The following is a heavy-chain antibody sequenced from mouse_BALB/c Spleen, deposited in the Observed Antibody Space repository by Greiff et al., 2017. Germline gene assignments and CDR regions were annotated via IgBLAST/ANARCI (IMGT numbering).Heavy chain of an antibody. CDR3: ARVVYGSSLYYFDY. D-gene: IGHD1-1*01. V-gene: IGHV1-9*01. Sequence: VQLQQSGAELMKPGASVKISCKATGYTFSSYWIEWVKQRPGHGLEWIGEILPGSGSTNYNEKFKGKATFTADTSSNTAYMQLSSLTSEDSAVYYCARVVYGSSLYYFDYWGQGTTLTVAS. J-gene: IGHJ2*01. CDR1: GYTFSSYW. CDR2: ILPGSGST.